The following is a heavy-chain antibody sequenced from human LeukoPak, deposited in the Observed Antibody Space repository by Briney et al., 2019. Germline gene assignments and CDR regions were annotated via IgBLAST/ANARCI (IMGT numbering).Heavy chain of an antibody. CDR2: TYYRSKWYN. D-gene: IGHD3-3*01. V-gene: IGHV6-1*01. J-gene: IGHJ4*02. CDR1: GDSVSSNSAA. Sequence: SQTLSLTCAISGDSVSSNSAAWNWIRQSPSRGLEWLGRTYYRSKWYNDYAVSVKSRITINPDTSKNQFSLQLNSVTPEDTAVYYCARVSDFWSGYRWPFDYWGQGTLVTVSS. CDR3: ARVSDFWSGYRWPFDY.